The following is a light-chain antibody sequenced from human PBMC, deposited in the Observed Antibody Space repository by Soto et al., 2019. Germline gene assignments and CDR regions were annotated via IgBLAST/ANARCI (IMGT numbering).Light chain of an antibody. Sequence: ENVLTQSPGTLSLSRGKRATLSCRASQSVSSSYLAWYQQKPGQAPRLLIYAASRRATGIPDRFSGTGSETDFTLTIRRLEPDDFAVYYCQQYDNSPITFGQGTKVDIK. J-gene: IGKJ1*01. CDR3: QQYDNSPIT. CDR1: QSVSSSY. V-gene: IGKV3-20*01. CDR2: AAS.